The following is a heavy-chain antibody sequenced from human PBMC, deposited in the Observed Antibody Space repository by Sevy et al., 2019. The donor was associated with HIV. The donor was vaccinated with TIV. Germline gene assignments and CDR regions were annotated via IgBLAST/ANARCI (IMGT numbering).Heavy chain of an antibody. CDR2: ILYDGSNE. Sequence: GGSLRLSCAASGFTFNGYGMHWVRQAPGKGLEWVAVILYDGSNEYYADSVKGRFTISRDNSKNTVYLQMNRLRTEDTAVYYCARENGYNYFDYWGQGTLVTVSS. CDR3: ARENGYNYFDY. D-gene: IGHD5-12*01. CDR1: GFTFNGYG. V-gene: IGHV3-30*03. J-gene: IGHJ4*02.